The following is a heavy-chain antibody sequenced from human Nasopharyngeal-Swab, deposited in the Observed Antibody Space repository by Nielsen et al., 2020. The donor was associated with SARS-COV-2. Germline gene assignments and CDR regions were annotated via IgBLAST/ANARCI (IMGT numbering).Heavy chain of an antibody. V-gene: IGHV4-31*03. CDR1: GGSISSGGYY. J-gene: IGHJ3*02. D-gene: IGHD3-22*01. CDR3: ARARITMIVVVDAFDI. Sequence: LRLSCTVSGGSISSGGYYWSWLRQHPGMGLEWIGYIYYSGSTYYNPSLKSRVTISVDTSKNQFSLKLSSVTAADTAVYYCARARITMIVVVDAFDIWGQGTMVTVSS. CDR2: IYYSGST.